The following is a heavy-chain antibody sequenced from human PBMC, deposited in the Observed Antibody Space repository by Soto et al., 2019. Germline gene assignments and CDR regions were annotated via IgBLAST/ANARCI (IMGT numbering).Heavy chain of an antibody. CDR1: GYTFTSYG. V-gene: IGHV1-18*01. CDR3: ARYSRYSGYDLRPDAFDI. J-gene: IGHJ3*02. D-gene: IGHD5-12*01. CDR2: ISAYNGNT. Sequence: ASVKVSCKASGYTFTSYGISWVRQAPGQGLEWMGWISAYNGNTNYAQKLQGRVTMTTDTSTSTAYMELRSLRSDDTAVYYCARYSRYSGYDLRPDAFDIWGQGTMVTVSS.